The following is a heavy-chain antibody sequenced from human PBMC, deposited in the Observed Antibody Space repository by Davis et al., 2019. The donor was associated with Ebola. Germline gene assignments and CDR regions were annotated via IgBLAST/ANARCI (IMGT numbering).Heavy chain of an antibody. D-gene: IGHD4-17*01. J-gene: IGHJ4*02. CDR1: GFTVSSTY. Sequence: PGGSLRLSCAVSGFTVSSTYMSWVRQTPGKGLEWVSLISAGGDTYYADSVKGRFTISRDNSKNTLYLQMTSLRPEDTAIYYCARSHYGYFDRWGQGTLVTVSS. CDR3: ARSHYGYFDR. CDR2: ISAGGDT. V-gene: IGHV3-66*02.